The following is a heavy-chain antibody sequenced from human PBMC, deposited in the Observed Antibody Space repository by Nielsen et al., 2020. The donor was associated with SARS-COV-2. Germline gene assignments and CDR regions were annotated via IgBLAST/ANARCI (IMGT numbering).Heavy chain of an antibody. V-gene: IGHV3-66*01. CDR2: IYTGGDT. CDR1: GFTVSSNS. CDR3: AREDWFDP. Sequence: GALKISCAASGFTVSSNSMTWVRQAPGKGLEWVSVIYTGGDTYYANSVRGRFTISRDNSKNTLYLQMNSLRADDTAFYYCAREDWFDPWGQGTLVTVPS. J-gene: IGHJ5*02.